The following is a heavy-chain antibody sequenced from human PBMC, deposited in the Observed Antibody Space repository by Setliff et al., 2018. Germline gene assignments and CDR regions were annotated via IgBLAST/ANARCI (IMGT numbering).Heavy chain of an antibody. CDR1: GYTFTSYD. V-gene: IGHV1-8*02. D-gene: IGHD3-22*01. Sequence: ASVKVSCKASGYTFTSYDINWVRQAAGQGLEWMGWMNPNSGNTGYAQKFQGRVTMTRDTSISTAYMELSSLRSEDTAVYYCARGQGTYYYDSSGYYYVRGWFDPWGQGTLVTVSS. CDR2: MNPNSGNT. CDR3: ARGQGTYYYDSSGYYYVRGWFDP. J-gene: IGHJ5*02.